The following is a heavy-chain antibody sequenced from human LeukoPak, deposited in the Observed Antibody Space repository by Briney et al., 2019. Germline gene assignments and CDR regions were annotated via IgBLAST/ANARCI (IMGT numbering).Heavy chain of an antibody. CDR1: GFTFSDYY. CDR3: ARLSSYYNVFTGYSDKGNYIDS. D-gene: IGHD3-9*01. V-gene: IGHV3-11*03. Sequence: GGSLRLSCAASGFTFSDYYMTWIRQAPGMGLQWISFITSSSSYTNYAESVQGRFTISRDNANNSLYPQMNSLRAEDTAVYYCARLSSYYNVFTGYSDKGNYIDSWGQGTLVTVSS. J-gene: IGHJ4*02. CDR2: ITSSSSYT.